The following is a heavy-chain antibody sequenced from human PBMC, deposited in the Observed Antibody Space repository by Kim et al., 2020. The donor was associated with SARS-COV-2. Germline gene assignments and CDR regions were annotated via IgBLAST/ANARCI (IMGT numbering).Heavy chain of an antibody. V-gene: IGHV4-39*07. D-gene: IGHD6-19*01. J-gene: IGHJ4*02. CDR3: AGLVIKGYSSGPDY. CDR2: IYYSGST. CDR1: GGSISSSSYF. Sequence: SETLSLTCTVSGGSISSSSYFWGWIRQPPGKGLEWIGSIYYSGSTYYNPSLKSRVTISVDTSKNQFSLKLSSVTAADTAVYYCAGLVIKGYSSGPDYWGQGTLVTVSS.